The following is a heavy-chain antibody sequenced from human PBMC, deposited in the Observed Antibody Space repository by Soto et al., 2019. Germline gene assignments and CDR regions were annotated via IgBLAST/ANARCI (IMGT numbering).Heavy chain of an antibody. J-gene: IGHJ6*02. D-gene: IGHD5-18*01. V-gene: IGHV3-11*06. CDR1: GFFLSNNW. CDR2: IRASGDYT. CDR3: ERSSGWRHVGVYNYVLDV. Sequence: QVQLVESGGGWVKPGESLRLSCIGSGFFLSNNWMTWIRQAPGKGLEWVSYIRASGDYTIYADSLKGRFTISRDNARNSQWLQINSLTAEDTTVYYCERSSGWRHVGVYNYVLDVWGQGTTVIVSS.